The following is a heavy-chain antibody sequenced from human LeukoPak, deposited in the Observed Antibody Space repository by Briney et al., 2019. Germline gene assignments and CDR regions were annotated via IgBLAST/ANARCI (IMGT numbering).Heavy chain of an antibody. CDR2: ISGDGYST. Sequence: SGGSLRLSCAASGFTFSTYTMAWVRQAPGGGLEWVSGISGDGYSTYYADSVKGRFAIYRDNSKNTLYLQMNSLRAEDTAVYYCARDSYDFWSGYYTYYYYYYGMDVWGQGTTVTVSS. D-gene: IGHD3-3*01. V-gene: IGHV3-23*01. CDR1: GFTFSTYT. J-gene: IGHJ6*02. CDR3: ARDSYDFWSGYYTYYYYYYGMDV.